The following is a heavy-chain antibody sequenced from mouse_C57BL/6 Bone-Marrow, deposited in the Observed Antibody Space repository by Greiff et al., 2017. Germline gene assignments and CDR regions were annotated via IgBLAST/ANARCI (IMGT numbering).Heavy chain of an antibody. CDR1: GYTFTSYW. J-gene: IGHJ3*01. Sequence: QVQLQQPGAELVKPGASVKLSCKASGYTFTSYWMHWVKQRPGQGLEWIGMIHPNSGSTNYNEKFKGKATLTVDKSSSTAYLQLSSLTSEDSAVYYCATTTVPAFAYWGQGTLVTVSA. V-gene: IGHV1-64*01. CDR3: ATTTVPAFAY. CDR2: IHPNSGST. D-gene: IGHD1-1*01.